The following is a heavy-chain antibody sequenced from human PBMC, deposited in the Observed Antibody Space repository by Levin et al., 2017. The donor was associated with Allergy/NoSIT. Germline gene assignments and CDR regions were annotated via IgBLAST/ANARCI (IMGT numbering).Heavy chain of an antibody. CDR2: ISYDGSNK. Sequence: GESLKISCAASGFTFSSYAMHWVRQAPGKGLEWVAVISYDGSNKYYADSVKGRFTISRDNSKNTLYLQMNSLRAEDTAVYYCARGVVVAATTLFDYWGQGTLVTVSS. CDR1: GFTFSSYA. D-gene: IGHD2-15*01. J-gene: IGHJ4*02. CDR3: ARGVVVAATTLFDY. V-gene: IGHV3-30-3*01.